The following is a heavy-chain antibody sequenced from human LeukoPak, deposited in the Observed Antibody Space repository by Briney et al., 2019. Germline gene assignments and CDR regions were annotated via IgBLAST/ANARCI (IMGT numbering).Heavy chain of an antibody. CDR1: GGSITSGGHY. V-gene: IGHV4-61*08. Sequence: SETLSLTCTVSGGSITSGGHYWSWIRQPPGKGLQWLGYLHYSGNTNYNPFLKSRVTISVDTSKNQFSLKMSSVTAADTAVYYCARGVGPGISFDVWGQGTMVTVSS. CDR3: ARGVGPGISFDV. J-gene: IGHJ3*01. CDR2: LHYSGNT. D-gene: IGHD1-1*01.